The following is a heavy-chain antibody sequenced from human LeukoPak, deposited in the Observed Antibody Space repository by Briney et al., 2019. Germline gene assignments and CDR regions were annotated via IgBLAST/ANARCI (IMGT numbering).Heavy chain of an antibody. Sequence: PGGSLRLSCAASGFTFSSYAMSWVRQAPGQGLEWVSAISGSGGSTYYADSVKGRFTISRDNSKNTLYLQMNSLRAEDTAVYYCAKADTAMDHYYYYYGMDVWGQGTTVTVSS. J-gene: IGHJ6*02. CDR2: ISGSGGST. CDR3: AKADTAMDHYYYYYGMDV. D-gene: IGHD5-18*01. V-gene: IGHV3-23*01. CDR1: GFTFSSYA.